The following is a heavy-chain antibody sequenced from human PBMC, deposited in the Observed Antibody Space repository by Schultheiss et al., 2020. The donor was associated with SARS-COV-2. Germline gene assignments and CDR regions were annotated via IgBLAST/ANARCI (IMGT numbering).Heavy chain of an antibody. J-gene: IGHJ4*02. D-gene: IGHD2-15*01. CDR3: ALHCSGGSCLDY. Sequence: GSLRLSCAVSGYSISSGYYWGWIRQPPGKGLEWIGSIYHSGSTYYNPSLKSRVTISVDTSKNQFSLKLSSVTAADTAVYYCALHCSGGSCLDYWGQGTLVTVSS. CDR2: IYHSGST. V-gene: IGHV4-38-2*01. CDR1: GYSISSGYY.